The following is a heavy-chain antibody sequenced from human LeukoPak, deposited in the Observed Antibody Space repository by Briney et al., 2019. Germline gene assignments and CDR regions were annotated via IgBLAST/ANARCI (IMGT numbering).Heavy chain of an antibody. CDR3: ARVGGYSYGYDY. CDR2: IIPIFGTA. D-gene: IGHD5-18*01. Sequence: ASVKVSCKASGGTFSSYAISWVRQAPGQGLEWMGGIIPIFGTANYAQKFQGRVTITADESTSTAYKELSSLRSEDTAVYYCARVGGYSYGYDYWGQGTLVTVSS. V-gene: IGHV1-69*13. CDR1: GGTFSSYA. J-gene: IGHJ4*02.